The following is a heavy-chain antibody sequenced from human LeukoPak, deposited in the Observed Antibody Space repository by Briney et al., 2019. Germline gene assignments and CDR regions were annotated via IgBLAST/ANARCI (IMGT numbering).Heavy chain of an antibody. CDR3: AREGRYYYDSSGYYYYYYYMDV. J-gene: IGHJ6*03. CDR2: IYTSGST. Sequence: SETLSLTCTVSGGSISSYYWSWIRQPAGKGLEWIGRIYTSGSTTYNPSLKSRVTMSVDTSKNQFSLKLSSVTAADTAVYYCAREGRYYYDSSGYYYYYYYMDVWGKGTTVTISS. V-gene: IGHV4-4*07. CDR1: GGSISSYY. D-gene: IGHD3-22*01.